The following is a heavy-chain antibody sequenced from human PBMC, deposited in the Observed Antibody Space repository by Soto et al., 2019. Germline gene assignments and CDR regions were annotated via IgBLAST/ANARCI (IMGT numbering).Heavy chain of an antibody. D-gene: IGHD3-22*01. CDR3: AREGPDTSGYYLDF. Sequence: GESLKISCKASGYKFTNNWIAWVRQMPGKGLEWMGIIYPGDSETKYSPSFQGQVTISADKSISTAYLQWSSLEASDTAMYYCAREGPDTSGYYLDFWGQGTLVTVSS. CDR2: IYPGDSET. CDR1: GYKFTNNW. V-gene: IGHV5-51*01. J-gene: IGHJ4*02.